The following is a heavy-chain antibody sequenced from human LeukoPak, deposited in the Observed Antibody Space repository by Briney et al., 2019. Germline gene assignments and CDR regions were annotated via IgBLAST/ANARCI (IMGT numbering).Heavy chain of an antibody. J-gene: IGHJ4*02. CDR2: INHSGST. D-gene: IGHD3-10*01. CDR1: GGSFSGYY. V-gene: IGHV4-34*01. CDR3: ARSKRITMVRGVTLYFDY. Sequence: KPSETLSLTCAVYGGSFSGYYWSWIRQPPGKGLEWIGEINHSGSTNYNPSLKSRVTISVDTSKNQFSLKLSSVTAADTAVYYCARSKRITMVRGVTLYFDYWGQGTLVTVSS.